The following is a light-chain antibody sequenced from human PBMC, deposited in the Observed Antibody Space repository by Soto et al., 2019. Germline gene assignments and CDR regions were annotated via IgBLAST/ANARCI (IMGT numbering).Light chain of an antibody. J-gene: IGLJ1*01. CDR2: EVT. CDR3: ASYTSTIPYV. Sequence: QSALTQPASVSGSPGQSITISCTGTSSDVGGYNYVSWYQQHPGQAPKLIIYEVTDRPSGVSPRFSGSKSANTASLTISGLQVDDEAEYFCASYTSTIPYVFGSGTKVTVL. V-gene: IGLV2-14*01. CDR1: SSDVGGYNY.